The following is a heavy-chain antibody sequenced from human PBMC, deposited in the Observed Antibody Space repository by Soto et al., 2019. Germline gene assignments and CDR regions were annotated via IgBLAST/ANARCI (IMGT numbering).Heavy chain of an antibody. J-gene: IGHJ4*02. V-gene: IGHV4-59*01. Sequence: PSETLSLTCTVSGGSISSYYWSWIRQPPGKGLEWIGYIYYSGSTNYNPSLKSRVTISVDTSKNQFSLKLSSVTAADTAVYYCAREIASAEKGQWFDYWGQGTLVTVSS. CDR2: IYYSGST. CDR1: GGSISSYY. D-gene: IGHD6-13*01. CDR3: AREIASAEKGQWFDY.